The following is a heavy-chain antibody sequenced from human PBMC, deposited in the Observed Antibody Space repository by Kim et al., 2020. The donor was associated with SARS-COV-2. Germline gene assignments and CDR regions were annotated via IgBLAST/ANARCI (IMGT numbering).Heavy chain of an antibody. V-gene: IGHV3-7*01. Sequence: GGSLRLSCATSGFTFRNYWMSWGRQAPGKGLELVAEIKDDGSQKYYMDSVRGRFTISRDNSKNSLYLQMNSLRVEDTAVYYCTVTMARGPLSFYNYNMDVWGQGPTVTVPS. D-gene: IGHD3-10*01. CDR2: IKDDGSQK. J-gene: IGHJ6*01. CDR1: GFTFRNYW. CDR3: TVTMARGPLSFYNYNMDV.